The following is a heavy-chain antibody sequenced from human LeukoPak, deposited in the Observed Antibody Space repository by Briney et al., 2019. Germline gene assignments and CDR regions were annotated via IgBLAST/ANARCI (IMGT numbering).Heavy chain of an antibody. CDR3: ARDIGEQWLGNYDY. CDR2: INPNSGGT. D-gene: IGHD6-19*01. V-gene: IGHV1-2*02. Sequence: ASVKVSCKASGYTFTDYSIHWIRQVRQAPGQGLEWMGWINPNSGGTNYAQKFQGRVTMTRDTSISTAYMELSRLRSDDTAVYYCARDIGEQWLGNYDYWGQGTLVTVSS. CDR1: GYTFTDYS. J-gene: IGHJ4*02.